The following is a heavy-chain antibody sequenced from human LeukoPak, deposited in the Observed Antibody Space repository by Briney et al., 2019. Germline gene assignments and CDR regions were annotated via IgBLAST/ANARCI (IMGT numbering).Heavy chain of an antibody. Sequence: RASVKVSCKASGYSFTSYYIHWVRLAPGQGLEWMGVINPSGGSTRYAQKFQDRVTMTRDMSTSTVYMELSSLRSEDTAVYYCAREGVSGSYLGYWGQGTLVTVSS. J-gene: IGHJ4*02. CDR3: AREGVSGSYLGY. CDR1: GYSFTSYY. CDR2: INPSGGST. D-gene: IGHD1-26*01. V-gene: IGHV1-46*01.